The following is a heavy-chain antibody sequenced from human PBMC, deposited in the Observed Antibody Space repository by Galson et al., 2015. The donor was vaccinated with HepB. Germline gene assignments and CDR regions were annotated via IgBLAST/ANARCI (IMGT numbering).Heavy chain of an antibody. D-gene: IGHD3-3*01. J-gene: IGHJ6*02. CDR3: ARAQSSRYDFWSGYYMDV. Sequence: SVKVSCKASGYTFTSYGISWVRQAPGQGLEWMGWISAYNGNTNYAQKLQGRVTMTTDTSTSTAYMELRSLRSDDTAVYYCARAQSSRYDFWSGYYMDVWGQGTTVTVSS. V-gene: IGHV1-18*04. CDR2: ISAYNGNT. CDR1: GYTFTSYG.